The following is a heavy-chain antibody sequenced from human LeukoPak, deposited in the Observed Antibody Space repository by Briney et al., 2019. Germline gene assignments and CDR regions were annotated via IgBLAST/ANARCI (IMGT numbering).Heavy chain of an antibody. CDR2: ISYDGSNK. CDR3: ATLAKGVNFDL. Sequence: GGSLRLSCAASGFIFSNYGMNWVRQAPGKGLEWVAVISYDGSNKYYADSVKGRFTISRDNSKNTLYLQMNSLRAEDTAVYYCATLAKGVNFDLWGRGTLVTVSS. CDR1: GFIFSNYG. J-gene: IGHJ2*01. V-gene: IGHV3-30*03. D-gene: IGHD3-16*01.